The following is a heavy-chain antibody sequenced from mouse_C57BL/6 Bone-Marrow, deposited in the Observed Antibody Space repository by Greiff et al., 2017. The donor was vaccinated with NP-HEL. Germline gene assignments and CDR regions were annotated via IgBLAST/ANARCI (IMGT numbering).Heavy chain of an antibody. CDR2: IYPGSGST. V-gene: IGHV1-55*01. D-gene: IGHD1-1*02. J-gene: IGHJ4*01. Sequence: QVQLQQPGAELVKPGASVKMSCKASGYTFTSYWITWVKQRPGQGLEWIGDIYPGSGSTNYNEKFKSKATLTVDTSSSTAYMQLSSLTSEDSAVYYCARKGGREGYYAMDYWGQGTSVTVSS. CDR1: GYTFTSYW. CDR3: ARKGGREGYYAMDY.